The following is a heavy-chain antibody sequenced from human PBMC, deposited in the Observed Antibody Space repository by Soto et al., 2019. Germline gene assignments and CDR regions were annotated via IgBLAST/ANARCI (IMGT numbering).Heavy chain of an antibody. J-gene: IGHJ6*02. D-gene: IGHD1-26*01. Sequence: QVQLQQSGPRLVKPSETLSLTCTVSSGPSSSHNWGWIRQSPGRGLEWIGYVYYTGDTSYNPSLKSRVTISADTSTNNISLTLTSVTAADTPGYYCVRQGIDYLHGLVDVWGQGTTVSVSS. V-gene: IGHV4-59*08. CDR1: SGPSSSHN. CDR2: VYYTGDT. CDR3: VRQGIDYLHGLVDV.